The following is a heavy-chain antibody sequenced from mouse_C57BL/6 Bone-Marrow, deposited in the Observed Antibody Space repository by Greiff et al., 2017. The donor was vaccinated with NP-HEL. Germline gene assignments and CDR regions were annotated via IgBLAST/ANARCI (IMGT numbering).Heavy chain of an antibody. CDR2: ISDGGSYT. CDR3: ARVGSSLDY. Sequence: EVKLVESGGGLVKPGGSLKLSCAASGFPFSSYAMSWVRQTPEKRLEWVATISDGGSYTYYPDNVKGRFTISRDNAKNNLYLQMSHLKSEDTAMYYCARVGSSLDYWGQGTTLTVSS. V-gene: IGHV5-4*03. CDR1: GFPFSSYA. J-gene: IGHJ2*01. D-gene: IGHD1-1*01.